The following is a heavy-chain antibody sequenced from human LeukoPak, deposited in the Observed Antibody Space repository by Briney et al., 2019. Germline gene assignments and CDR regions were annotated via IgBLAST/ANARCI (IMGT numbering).Heavy chain of an antibody. CDR3: AREEGYGSGSYRYYFDY. D-gene: IGHD3-10*01. CDR1: GDSVSSNSAA. J-gene: IGHJ4*02. Sequence: SQTLSLTCAISGDSVSSNSAAWNWIRQSPSRGLEWLGRTYYRSKWYNDYAVSAKSRITINPDTSKNQFSLQLNSVTPEDTAVYYCAREEGYGSGSYRYYFDYWGQGTLVTVSS. CDR2: TYYRSKWYN. V-gene: IGHV6-1*01.